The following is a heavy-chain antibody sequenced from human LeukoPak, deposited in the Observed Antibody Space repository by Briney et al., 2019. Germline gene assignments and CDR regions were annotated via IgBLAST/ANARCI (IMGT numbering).Heavy chain of an antibody. CDR1: GFTFSSYA. Sequence: GGSLRLSCAASGFTFSSYAMSWVRQAPGKGLEWVSVISGSGGSTYYADSVKGRFTISRDNSKNTLYLQMNSLRAEDTAVCYCAKDGRYCSSTSCLPAWGQGTLVTVSS. J-gene: IGHJ5*02. CDR3: AKDGRYCSSTSCLPA. V-gene: IGHV3-23*01. CDR2: ISGSGGST. D-gene: IGHD2-2*01.